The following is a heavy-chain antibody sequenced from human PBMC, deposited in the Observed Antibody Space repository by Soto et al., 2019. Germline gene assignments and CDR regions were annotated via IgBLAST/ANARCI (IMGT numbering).Heavy chain of an antibody. J-gene: IGHJ4*02. CDR1: GGSISSGGYY. CDR2: IYYSGST. V-gene: IGHV4-31*03. Sequence: SDTLSLTSTVSGGSISSGGYYWSWIRQHPGKGLEWIGYIYYSGSTYYNPSLKSRVTISVDTSKNQFSLKLSSVTAADTAVYYCARFCSGGSCYLLGKYYFDYWGQGTLVTVSS. D-gene: IGHD2-15*01. CDR3: ARFCSGGSCYLLGKYYFDY.